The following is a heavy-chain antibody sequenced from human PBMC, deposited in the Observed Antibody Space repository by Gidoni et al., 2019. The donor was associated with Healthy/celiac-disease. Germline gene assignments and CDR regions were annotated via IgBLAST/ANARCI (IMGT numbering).Heavy chain of an antibody. J-gene: IGHJ1*01. Sequence: QPQFLESAPGLVKPSESLSPPRPVSGGSIRSYYWSWIRQSAGKGLEWIGRIYTSGSTNYNPSLKSRVTMSVDTSKNQFSLKLSSVTAADTAVYYCAAAMFKYFQHWGQGTLVTVSS. CDR1: GGSIRSYY. CDR3: AAAMFKYFQH. CDR2: IYTSGST. V-gene: IGHV4-4*07. D-gene: IGHD2-2*01.